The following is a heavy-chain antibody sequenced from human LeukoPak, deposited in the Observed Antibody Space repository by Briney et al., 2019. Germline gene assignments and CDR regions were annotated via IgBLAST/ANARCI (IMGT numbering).Heavy chain of an antibody. D-gene: IGHD6-19*01. J-gene: IGHJ3*01. CDR3: ARLRAMAGHRGGFDF. CDR1: GDSISYHNYY. Sequence: SETLSLTCTVSGDSISYHNYYWVWLRQPPGLGLEWIGTVYYTGNTYYTSSLKSRVAISVDTSKNQFSLQLSSMTAADTAVYYCARLRAMAGHRGGFDFWGQGTMVTVSS. V-gene: IGHV4-39*01. CDR2: VYYTGNT.